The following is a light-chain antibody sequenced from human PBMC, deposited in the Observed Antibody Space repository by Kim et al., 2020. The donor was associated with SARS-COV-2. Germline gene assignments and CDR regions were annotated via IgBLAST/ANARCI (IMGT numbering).Light chain of an antibody. CDR1: QSISSTN. CDR3: QPYGSSPPYT. V-gene: IGKV3-20*01. J-gene: IGKJ2*01. Sequence: EIVLTQSPGTLSLSPGERATLSCRASQSISSTNLAWYQQKPGQAPRLLIYGTSSRATGIPDRFSGSGSGTDFTLTISRLEPEDFAVYYCQPYGSSPPYTFGQGTKVDI. CDR2: GTS.